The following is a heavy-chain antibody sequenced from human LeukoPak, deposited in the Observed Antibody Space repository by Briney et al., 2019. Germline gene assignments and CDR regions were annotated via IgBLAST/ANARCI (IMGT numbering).Heavy chain of an antibody. CDR1: GYTFTGYY. J-gene: IGHJ4*02. CDR2: INPSGGST. CDR3: ARGGPTQYYYDSSGYWFDY. V-gene: IGHV1-46*01. D-gene: IGHD3-22*01. Sequence: ASVKVSCKASGYTFTGYYMHWVRQAPGQGLEWMGIINPSGGSTSYAQKFQGRVTMTRDTSTSTVYMELSSLRSEDTAVYYCARGGPTQYYYDSSGYWFDYWGQGTLVTVSS.